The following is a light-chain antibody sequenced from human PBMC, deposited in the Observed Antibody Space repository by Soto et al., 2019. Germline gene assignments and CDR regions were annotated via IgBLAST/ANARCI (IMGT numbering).Light chain of an antibody. J-gene: IGLJ1*01. Sequence: QSVLTQPASVSGSPGQSITISCTGTSSDVGGYNYVSWYQQHPGKAPKLMIYDVINRPSGVSNRFSGSKSGNMASLTISGLQAEDEADYYCSSYTSSSTYVFGTGTKLTVL. CDR2: DVI. CDR3: SSYTSSSTYV. V-gene: IGLV2-14*01. CDR1: SSDVGGYNY.